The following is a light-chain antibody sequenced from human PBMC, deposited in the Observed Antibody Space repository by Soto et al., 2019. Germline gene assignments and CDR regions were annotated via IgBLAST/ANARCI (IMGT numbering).Light chain of an antibody. CDR2: GAS. V-gene: IGKV3-15*01. CDR3: QQYYNTPLT. J-gene: IGKJ4*01. Sequence: EIVMTQSPATLSVSPGERATLSCRASQSVSSNLAWYQQKPGQAPSLLIYGASARATGIPARFSGSGSGTEFTLTISSLQAEDVAVYYCQQYYNTPLTFGGGTKVEIK. CDR1: QSVSSN.